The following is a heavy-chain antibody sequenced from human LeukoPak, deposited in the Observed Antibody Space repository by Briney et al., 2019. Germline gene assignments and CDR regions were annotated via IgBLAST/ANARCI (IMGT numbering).Heavy chain of an antibody. J-gene: IGHJ6*04. D-gene: IGHD2/OR15-2a*01. CDR3: ARGLRLPSRSTPAVPHV. CDR1: GGSFSDYY. V-gene: IGHV4-34*01. Sequence: TTSETLSLTCAVYGGSFSDYYWNWIRQPPGKGREWIGEINHSGTTNYNPSLKSRVTISVDTSKNQFSLRLSSVTAADTAVYYCARGLRLPSRSTPAVPHVWGKGTTVTVSA. CDR2: INHSGTT.